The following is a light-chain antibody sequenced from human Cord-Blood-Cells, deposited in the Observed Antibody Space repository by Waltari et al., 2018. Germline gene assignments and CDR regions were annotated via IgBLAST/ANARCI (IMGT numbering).Light chain of an antibody. CDR1: SSDVGGYNL. CDR3: CSYAGSSTWV. Sequence: QSALTQPPSVSGSPGQSITISCTGTSSDVGGYNLVSWYQQHPGKAPKLMIYEGSKRPSGVSNRVSGSKSGNTASLTISGLQAEDEADYYCCSYAGSSTWVFGGGTKLTVL. J-gene: IGLJ3*02. V-gene: IGLV2-23*01. CDR2: EGS.